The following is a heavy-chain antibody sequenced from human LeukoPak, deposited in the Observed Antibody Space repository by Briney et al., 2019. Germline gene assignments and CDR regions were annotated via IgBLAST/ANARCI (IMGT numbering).Heavy chain of an antibody. Sequence: GESLKISCKGSGYSFTSYWIGWVRQMPGKGLEWMGIIYPGDSDTRYSLSFQGQVTISADKSNSTAYLQWSSLKASDTAMYYCARRVYGGNSVFSFDIWGQGTMVTVS. CDR1: GYSFTSYW. J-gene: IGHJ3*02. V-gene: IGHV5-51*01. CDR3: ARRVYGGNSVFSFDI. D-gene: IGHD4-23*01. CDR2: IYPGDSDT.